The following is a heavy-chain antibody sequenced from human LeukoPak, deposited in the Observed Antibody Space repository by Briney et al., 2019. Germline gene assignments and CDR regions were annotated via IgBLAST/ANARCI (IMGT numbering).Heavy chain of an antibody. J-gene: IGHJ4*02. CDR1: RFTFSSYA. V-gene: IGHV3-30-3*01. CDR3: ARDRSVGATHLGY. D-gene: IGHD1-26*01. Sequence: GGSLRLSCAASRFTFSSYAMHWVRQAPGKGLEWVAVISYDGSNKYYADSVKGRFTISRDNSKNTLYLQMNSLRAEDTAVYYCARDRSVGATHLGYWGQGTLVTVSS. CDR2: ISYDGSNK.